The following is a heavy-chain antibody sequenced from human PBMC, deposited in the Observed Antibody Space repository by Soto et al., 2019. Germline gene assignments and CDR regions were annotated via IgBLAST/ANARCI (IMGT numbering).Heavy chain of an antibody. D-gene: IGHD2-2*01. Sequence: GGSLRLSCAASGFTFSNYGMHWVRQTPGKGLEWVALILYDGSNKYYADSVKGRFTISRDNSKSTLYLQVSSLRAEDAAVYYCAKSRDAYNFYFYYGMDVWGKGTTVTVSS. CDR1: GFTFSNYG. CDR3: AKSRDAYNFYFYYGMDV. CDR2: ILYDGSNK. V-gene: IGHV3-30*18. J-gene: IGHJ6*04.